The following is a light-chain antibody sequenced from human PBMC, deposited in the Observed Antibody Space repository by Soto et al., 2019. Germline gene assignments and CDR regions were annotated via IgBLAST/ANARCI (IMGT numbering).Light chain of an antibody. CDR3: QQYSSYWT. Sequence: DIQMTQSPSTLSASVGDRVTITCRASQSISSWLAWYQQKPGKAPKLLIYKASSLESGVPSRFSDSGSGTEFTLTINSLQPDDFATYYCQQYSSYWTFGQGTKVEIK. J-gene: IGKJ1*01. CDR1: QSISSW. CDR2: KAS. V-gene: IGKV1-5*03.